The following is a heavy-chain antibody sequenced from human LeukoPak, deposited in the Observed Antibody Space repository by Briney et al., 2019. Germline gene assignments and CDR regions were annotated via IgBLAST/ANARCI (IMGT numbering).Heavy chain of an antibody. J-gene: IGHJ6*02. V-gene: IGHV4-61*01. CDR3: ARELFGIVGAYYYYYGMDV. D-gene: IGHD1-26*01. Sequence: SQTLSPTCTVSGGSVSSGSYYCSWIRQPPGKGLEWIGYIYYRGSTNYNPSLKSRVTISVDTSKTQSSLKLSSVSAADTAVYYCARELFGIVGAYYYYYGMDVWGQGTTVTVSS. CDR1: GGSVSSGSYY. CDR2: IYYRGST.